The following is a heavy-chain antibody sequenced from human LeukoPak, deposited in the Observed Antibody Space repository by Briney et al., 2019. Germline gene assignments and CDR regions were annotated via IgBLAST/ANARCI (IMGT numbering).Heavy chain of an antibody. Sequence: GGSLRLSCAASGFTVSSNYMSWVRQAPGKGLEWVSVIYSGGSTYYADSVKGRFTISRDNSKNTLYLQMNSLRAEDTAVYYCARDRQMAKGWGAFDIWGQGTMATVSS. CDR2: IYSGGST. CDR3: ARDRQMAKGWGAFDI. V-gene: IGHV3-53*01. J-gene: IGHJ3*02. D-gene: IGHD5-24*01. CDR1: GFTVSSNY.